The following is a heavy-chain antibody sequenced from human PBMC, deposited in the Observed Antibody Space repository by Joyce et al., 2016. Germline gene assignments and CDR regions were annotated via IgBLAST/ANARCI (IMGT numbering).Heavy chain of an antibody. CDR3: ARHSYSNYAPPFDY. CDR2: IYPGDSDT. D-gene: IGHD4-11*01. Sequence: EVQLVQSGAEVKKPGESLKISCKGSGYSFTNYWIGWVRQMPGKGLEWMGIIYPGDSDTRYSPSFQGQVTVSAEKSIGAAYLKWRSLKASDTAMYYCARHSYSNYAPPFDYWGQGTLVTVSS. V-gene: IGHV5-51*01. J-gene: IGHJ4*02. CDR1: GYSFTNYW.